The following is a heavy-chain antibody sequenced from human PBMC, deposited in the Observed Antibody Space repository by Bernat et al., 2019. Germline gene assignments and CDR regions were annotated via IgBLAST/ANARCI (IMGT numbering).Heavy chain of an antibody. V-gene: IGHV1-18*01. Sequence: QVQLVQSGGEVKKPGASVKVSCKAAGHTFIYYGISWVRQAPGLGLERMGWFSAYNGNTNYAQKLQGRVTMTTDAPTSKDNMELRSLSSDDTAAYCCAREVELHAPTTDGMDVWGQGTMATAAS. CDR1: GHTFIYYG. CDR3: AREVELHAPTTDGMDV. CDR2: FSAYNGNT. J-gene: IGHJ6*02. D-gene: IGHD1-26*01.